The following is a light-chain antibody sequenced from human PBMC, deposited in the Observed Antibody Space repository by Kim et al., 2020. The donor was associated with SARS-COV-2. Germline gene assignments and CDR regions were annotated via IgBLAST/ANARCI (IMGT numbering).Light chain of an antibody. CDR3: QQYQTSSPLT. V-gene: IGKV1-5*03. CDR2: KAS. Sequence: DIQMTQFPSTLSASVGDTVTISCRASQSVSNLLAWYQQKPGKAPNLLIYKASTVESGVPSRFSGGGFGTEFTLTISRLQPDDFATYYCQQYQTSSPLTFGPGTKVDIK. CDR1: QSVSNL. J-gene: IGKJ1*01.